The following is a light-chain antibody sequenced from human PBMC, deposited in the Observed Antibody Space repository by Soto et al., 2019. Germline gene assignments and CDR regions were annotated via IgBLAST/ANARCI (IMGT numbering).Light chain of an antibody. CDR3: QQYVSSPRT. V-gene: IGKV3-20*01. CDR2: GAS. Sequence: EIVLTQSPGTLSLSPGERATLSCRASQSVTSSYLAWFQQKPGQAPRLLIYGASNRATGIPDRFSGSGSGTDFTLTIIRLEPEDFAVYYCQQYVSSPRTFGQGTKVEIK. J-gene: IGKJ1*01. CDR1: QSVTSSY.